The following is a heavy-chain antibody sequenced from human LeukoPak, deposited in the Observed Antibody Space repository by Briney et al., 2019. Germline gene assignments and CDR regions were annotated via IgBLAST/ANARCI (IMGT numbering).Heavy chain of an antibody. J-gene: IGHJ4*02. D-gene: IGHD1-26*01. CDR1: GFTFSSYA. CDR2: ISYDGSNK. CDR3: ASGGYIGTLDY. V-gene: IGHV3-30*01. Sequence: GRSLRLSCAASGFTFSSYAMHWVRQAPGKGLEWVAVISYDGSNKYYADSVKGRFTISRDNSKNTLYLQMNSLRAEDTAVYYCASGGYIGTLDYWGQGTLATVSS.